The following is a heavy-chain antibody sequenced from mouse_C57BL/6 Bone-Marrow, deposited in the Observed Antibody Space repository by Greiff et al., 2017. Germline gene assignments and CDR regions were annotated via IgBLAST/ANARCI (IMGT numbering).Heavy chain of an antibody. CDR1: GYTFTSYW. V-gene: IGHV1-52*01. D-gene: IGHD2-1*01. CDR3: AREGDLLWYHWYFDV. J-gene: IGHJ1*03. Sequence: VKLQQPGAELVRPGSSVKLSCKASGYTFTSYWMHWVKQRPIQGLEWIGNIDPSDSETHYNQKFKDKATLTVDKSSSTAYMQLSSLTSEDSAVYYCAREGDLLWYHWYFDVWGTGTTVTVSS. CDR2: IDPSDSET.